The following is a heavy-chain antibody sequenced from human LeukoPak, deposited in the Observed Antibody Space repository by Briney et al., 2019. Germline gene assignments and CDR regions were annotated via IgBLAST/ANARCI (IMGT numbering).Heavy chain of an antibody. J-gene: IGHJ4*02. Sequence: SVKVSCKASGGTFSSYAISWVRQAPGQGLEWMGRIIPIFGTANYAQKFQGRVTITADKSTSTAYMELSSLRSEDTAVYYCARDVEAYGSGNDYWGQGTLLTVSS. V-gene: IGHV1-69*06. D-gene: IGHD3-10*01. CDR2: IIPIFGTA. CDR1: GGTFSSYA. CDR3: ARDVEAYGSGNDY.